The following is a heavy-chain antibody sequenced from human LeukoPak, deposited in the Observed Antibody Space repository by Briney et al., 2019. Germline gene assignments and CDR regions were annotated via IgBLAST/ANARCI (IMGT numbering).Heavy chain of an antibody. D-gene: IGHD3-3*01. Sequence: PSETLSLTCTVSGGSISSHYWSWIRQPPGKGLEWIGYIYYSGSTNYNPSLKSRVTISVDTSKNQFSLKLSSVTAADTAVYYCAREGDYDFWSGYYTPGFFDYWGQGTLVTVSS. V-gene: IGHV4-59*11. CDR3: AREGDYDFWSGYYTPGFFDY. CDR2: IYYSGST. J-gene: IGHJ4*02. CDR1: GGSISSHY.